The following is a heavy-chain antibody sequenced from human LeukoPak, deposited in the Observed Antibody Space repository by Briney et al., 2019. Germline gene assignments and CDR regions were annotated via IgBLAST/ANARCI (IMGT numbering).Heavy chain of an antibody. CDR2: VNLSGST. CDR1: GDSISTYY. CDR3: ARGVGLARDY. V-gene: IGHV4-59*01. J-gene: IGHJ4*02. Sequence: PSETLSLTCTLSGDSISTYYWSWIRQSPGKGLEWIGDVNLSGSTNYNPSLNYNPSLKSRVSISVDTSKNQFSLKLSSVTAADTAVYYCARGVGLARDYWGQGTLVTVSS. D-gene: IGHD6-19*01.